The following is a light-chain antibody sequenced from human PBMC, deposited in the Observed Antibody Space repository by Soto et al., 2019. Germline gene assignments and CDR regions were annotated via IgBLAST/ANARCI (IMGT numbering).Light chain of an antibody. J-gene: IGLJ7*01. CDR3: QTWGTGPAV. CDR2: LNSDGSH. Sequence: VVTQSPSASASMGASVKLTCTLSSGHSSYAIAWHQQQPEKGPRYLMKLNSDGSHSKGDGIPDRFSGSSSGAERYVTISGLQSEDEADYYCQTWGTGPAVFGGGTQLTVL. CDR1: SGHSSYA. V-gene: IGLV4-69*01.